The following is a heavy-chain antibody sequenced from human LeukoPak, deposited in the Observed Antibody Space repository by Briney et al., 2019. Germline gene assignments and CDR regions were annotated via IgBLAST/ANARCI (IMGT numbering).Heavy chain of an antibody. Sequence: ASVKVSCTASGYTFTSNYIHWVRQAPGQGLEWMGMIYPRDGSTSYAQKFQGRVTVTRDMSTSTVHMELSGLRSEDTAVYYCARDQEGFDYWGQGTLVTVSS. CDR3: ARDQEGFDY. CDR2: IYPRDGST. V-gene: IGHV1-46*01. CDR1: GYTFTSNY. J-gene: IGHJ4*02.